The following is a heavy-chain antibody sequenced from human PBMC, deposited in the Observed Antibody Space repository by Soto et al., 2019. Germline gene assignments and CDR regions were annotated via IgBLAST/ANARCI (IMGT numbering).Heavy chain of an antibody. V-gene: IGHV4-30-4*01. Sequence: SETLSLTCTVSGDSISSGDYYWSWVRQSPGKGLEWIGCIYYSGTTYYNPSLETRLTMSVDTSKNQFSLKLSSVTAADTAVYYCARGETTTLTTGGYYFDYWGQGTLVTVSS. CDR3: ARGETTTLTTGGYYFDY. J-gene: IGHJ4*02. CDR2: IYYSGTT. D-gene: IGHD4-17*01. CDR1: GDSISSGDYY.